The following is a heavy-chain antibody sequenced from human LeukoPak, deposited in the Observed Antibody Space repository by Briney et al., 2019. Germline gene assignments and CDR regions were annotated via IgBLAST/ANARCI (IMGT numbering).Heavy chain of an antibody. CDR3: AADTYYDFWSGPIWAFDI. V-gene: IGHV1-46*01. CDR2: INPSGGST. Sequence: ASVKVSCKASGYTFTSYYMHWVRQAPGQGLEWMGIINPSGGSTSYAQKFQGRFTMTRDTSTSTVYMELSSLRSEDTAVYYCAADTYYDFWSGPIWAFDIWGQGTMVTVSS. J-gene: IGHJ3*02. D-gene: IGHD3-3*01. CDR1: GYTFTSYY.